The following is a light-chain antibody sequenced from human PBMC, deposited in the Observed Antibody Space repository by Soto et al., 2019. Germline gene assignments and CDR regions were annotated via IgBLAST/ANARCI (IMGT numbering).Light chain of an antibody. V-gene: IGLV2-11*01. CDR2: DVS. J-gene: IGLJ2*01. Sequence: QSVLTQPRSVSGSPGQSVTISCTGTSSDVGGYNFVSWYQQHPGKAPKFMIYDVSKRPSGVPDRFSGSRSGNTASLTISGLQAEDEADYYFCSYAGSSVVFGGGTKLTVL. CDR3: CSYAGSSVV. CDR1: SSDVGGYNF.